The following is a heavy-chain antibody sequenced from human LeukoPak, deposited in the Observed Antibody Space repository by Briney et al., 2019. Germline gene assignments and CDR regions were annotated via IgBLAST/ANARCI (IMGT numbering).Heavy chain of an antibody. Sequence: PGRSLRLSCAASGFTFSSYGMHWVRQAPGKGLEWVAVIWYGGSNKYYADSVKGRFTISRDNSKNTLYLQMNSLRAEDTAVYYCAKGALLSYYFDYWGQGTLVTVSS. J-gene: IGHJ4*02. CDR3: AKGALLSYYFDY. CDR1: GFTFSSYG. CDR2: IWYGGSNK. V-gene: IGHV3-30*18.